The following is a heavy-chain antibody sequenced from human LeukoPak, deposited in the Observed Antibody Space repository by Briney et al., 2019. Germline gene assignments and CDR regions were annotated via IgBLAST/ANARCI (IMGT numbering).Heavy chain of an antibody. CDR3: ARSRVDYYGSGSYPDY. J-gene: IGHJ4*02. D-gene: IGHD3-10*01. Sequence: SETLSLTCTVSGGSISSYYWSWIRQPPGKGLEWIGYIYYSGSTNYNPSLKSRVTISVDTSKNLFSLKLSSVTAADTAVYYCARSRVDYYGSGSYPDYWGQGTLVTVSS. CDR1: GGSISSYY. CDR2: IYYSGST. V-gene: IGHV4-59*08.